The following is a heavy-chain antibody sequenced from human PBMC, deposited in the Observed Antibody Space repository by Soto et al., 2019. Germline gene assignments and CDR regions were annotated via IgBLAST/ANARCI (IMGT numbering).Heavy chain of an antibody. CDR1: GFTFSSYG. V-gene: IGHV3-33*01. J-gene: IGHJ5*02. Sequence: GGSLRLSCAASGFTFSSYGMHWVRQAPGKGLEWVAVIWYDGSNKYYADSVKGRFTISRDNSKNTLYLQMNSLRAEDTAVYYCARDRLEITGTDGAWFDPWGQGTLVTVS. D-gene: IGHD1-20*01. CDR2: IWYDGSNK. CDR3: ARDRLEITGTDGAWFDP.